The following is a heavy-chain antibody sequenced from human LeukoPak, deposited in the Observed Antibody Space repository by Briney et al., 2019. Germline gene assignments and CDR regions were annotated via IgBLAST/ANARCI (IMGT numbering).Heavy chain of an antibody. CDR2: ISKSGNYI. J-gene: IGHJ4*02. CDR1: GFTFSSYA. V-gene: IGHV3-21*01. Sequence: GGSLRLSCAASGFTFSSYAMSWVRQAPGKGLEWVSSISKSGNYIYYADSVKGRFTISRDNAKKSLDLQMNSLTVEDTAVYYCVRDSGGYFDYWGQGTLVTVSS. CDR3: VRDSGGYFDY. D-gene: IGHD3-16*01.